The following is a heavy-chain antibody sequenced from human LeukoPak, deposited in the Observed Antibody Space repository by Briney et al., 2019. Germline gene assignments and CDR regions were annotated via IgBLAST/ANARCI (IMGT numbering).Heavy chain of an antibody. D-gene: IGHD3-10*01. Sequence: NPSETLSLTCTVSGGSISSGSYYWSWIRQPAGKGLEWIGRIYTSGSTNYNPSLKSRVTISVDTSKNQFSLKLSSVTAADTAVYYCARVEEGYGSGRRENYYYYYMDVWGKGTTVTISS. J-gene: IGHJ6*03. CDR2: IYTSGST. CDR3: ARVEEGYGSGRRENYYYYYMDV. CDR1: GGSISSGSYY. V-gene: IGHV4-61*02.